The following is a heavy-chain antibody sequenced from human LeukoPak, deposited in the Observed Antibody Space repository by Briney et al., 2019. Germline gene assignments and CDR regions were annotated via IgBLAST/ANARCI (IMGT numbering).Heavy chain of an antibody. CDR2: INHSGST. Sequence: SETLSLTCAGYGGSFSGYYWSWIRQPPGKGLEWIGEINHSGSTNYNPSLKSRVTMSVDTSKNQFSLKLTSLTAADTAVYYCARGQVDTAKIGDYWGQGTLVTVSS. CDR1: GGSFSGYY. J-gene: IGHJ4*02. CDR3: ARGQVDTAKIGDY. D-gene: IGHD5-18*01. V-gene: IGHV4-34*01.